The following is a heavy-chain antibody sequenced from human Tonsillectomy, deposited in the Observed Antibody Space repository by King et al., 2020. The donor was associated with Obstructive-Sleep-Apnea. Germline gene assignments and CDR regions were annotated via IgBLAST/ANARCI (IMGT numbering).Heavy chain of an antibody. Sequence: VQVVQSGAEVKKPGASVKLSCKASGYTFTIYYLHWVRQAPGQGLEWMGVINPSDGSTTYAQNFQGRVTMTGDTSTSTVYMELSSLRYEDTAVYYCARDEVHDNNGYYYFRHWGQGTLVTVSS. V-gene: IGHV1-46*03. D-gene: IGHD3-22*01. CDR3: ARDEVHDNNGYYYFRH. CDR1: GYTFTIYY. J-gene: IGHJ1*01. CDR2: INPSDGST.